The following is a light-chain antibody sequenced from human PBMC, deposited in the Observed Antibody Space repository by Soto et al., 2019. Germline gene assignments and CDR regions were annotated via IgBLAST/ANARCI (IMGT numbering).Light chain of an antibody. Sequence: EIALTQSPATLSVSPGGRATLSCTATQSVSSKLAWYQKKPGQAPRLLLYDTSTRATGIPARFFSSGSGTEFTLTISSLQSEDFAAYYCQQYSNWPPITFGQGTRLEIK. J-gene: IGKJ5*01. CDR1: QSVSSK. V-gene: IGKV3-15*01. CDR3: QQYSNWPPIT. CDR2: DTS.